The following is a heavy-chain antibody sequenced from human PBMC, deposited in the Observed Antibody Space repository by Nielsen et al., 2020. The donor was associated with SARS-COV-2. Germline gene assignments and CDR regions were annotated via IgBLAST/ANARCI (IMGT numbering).Heavy chain of an antibody. V-gene: IGHV1-18*01. D-gene: IGHD3-22*01. CDR3: ARDKTGYYYDSSGYYSSFDY. Sequence: ASVKVSCKASGYTFTSYGISWVRQAPGQGLEWMGWISAYNGNTNYAQKLQGRVTMTTDTSTSTAYMELRSPRSDDTAVYYCARDKTGYYYDSSGYYSSFDYWGQGTLVTVSS. CDR2: ISAYNGNT. J-gene: IGHJ4*02. CDR1: GYTFTSYG.